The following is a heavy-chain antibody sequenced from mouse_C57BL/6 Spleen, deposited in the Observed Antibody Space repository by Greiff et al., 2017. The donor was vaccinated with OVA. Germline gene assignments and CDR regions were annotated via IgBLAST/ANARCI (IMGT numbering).Heavy chain of an antibody. CDR2: IYPGSGNT. D-gene: IGHD2-1*01. CDR3: ARLTLYFFDY. Sequence: QVQLQQPGAELVRPGASVKLSCKASGYTFTDYYINWVKQRPGQGLEWIARIYPGSGNTYYNEKFKGKATLTAEKSSSTAYMQLSSLTSEDSAVYFCARLTLYFFDYWGQGTTLTVSS. J-gene: IGHJ2*01. CDR1: GYTFTDYY. V-gene: IGHV1-76*01.